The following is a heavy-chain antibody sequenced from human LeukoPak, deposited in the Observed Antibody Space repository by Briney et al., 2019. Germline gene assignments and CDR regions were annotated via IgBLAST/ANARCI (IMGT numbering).Heavy chain of an antibody. Sequence: PGGSLRLSCAASGFTVSSNYMSWVRQAPGKGLEWVSVIYSGGSTYYADSVKGRFTISRDNSKNTLYLQMNSLRAEDTAVYYCARSITMVRGVIIKGSYYFDYWGQGTLVTVSS. J-gene: IGHJ4*02. CDR2: IYSGGST. CDR1: GFTVSSNY. V-gene: IGHV3-53*01. D-gene: IGHD3-10*01. CDR3: ARSITMVRGVIIKGSYYFDY.